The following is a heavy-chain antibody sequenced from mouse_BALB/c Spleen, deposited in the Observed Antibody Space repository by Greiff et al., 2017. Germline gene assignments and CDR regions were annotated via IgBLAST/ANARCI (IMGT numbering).Heavy chain of an antibody. CDR2: IDPENGDT. V-gene: IGHV14-4*02. CDR1: GFNINDYY. CDR3: NGLCGRAD. J-gene: IGHJ3*01. D-gene: IGHD3-3*01. Sequence: VQLQQSGAELVRSGASVKLSCTASGFNINDYYMHWVKQRPEQGLEWIGWIDPENGDTEYAPKLQGKATMTADTSSNTAYLRLSSVTSEDTAVAYCNGLCGRADWGRGTLVTVSA.